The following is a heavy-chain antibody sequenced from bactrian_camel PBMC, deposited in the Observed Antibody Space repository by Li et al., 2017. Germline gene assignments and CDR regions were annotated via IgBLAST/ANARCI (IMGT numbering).Heavy chain of an antibody. CDR3: AATFSVFNDYLAFLY. CDR2: SSSGALSL. D-gene: IGHD4*01. J-gene: IGHJ4*01. CDR1: GFTFTNYW. V-gene: IGHV3S25*01. Sequence: QLVESGGGLEQPGGSLRLSCAASGFTFTNYWMHWVRQGPGKGLEWVSSSSSGALSLVYADSVKGRFTISRDNAKNTVYLLMNSLKPEDTALYYCAATFSVFNDYLAFLYWGQGTQVTVS.